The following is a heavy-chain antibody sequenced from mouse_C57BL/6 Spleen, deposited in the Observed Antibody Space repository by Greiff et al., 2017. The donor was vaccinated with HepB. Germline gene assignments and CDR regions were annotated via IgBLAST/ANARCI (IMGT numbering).Heavy chain of an antibody. CDR3: AREAWFAY. CDR1: GYAFSSSW. V-gene: IGHV1-82*01. J-gene: IGHJ3*01. CDR2: IYAGDGDT. Sequence: QVQLQQSGPELVKPGASVKISCKASGYAFSSSWMNWVKQRPGKGLEWIGRIYAGDGDTNYNGKFKGKATLTADKSSSTAYMQLSSLTSEDSAVYFCAREAWFAYWGQGTLVTVSA.